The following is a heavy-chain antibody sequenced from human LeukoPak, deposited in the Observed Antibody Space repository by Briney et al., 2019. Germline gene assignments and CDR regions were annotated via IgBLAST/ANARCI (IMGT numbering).Heavy chain of an antibody. Sequence: GGSLRLSCVASGFTFSSYSMNWVRQAPGKGLEWVSSISSGSHYIYYADSLKGRFTISGDNAKNSVYLQVNSLRAEDTAIYYCAREGGMIIPFDYWGQGILVTVSS. D-gene: IGHD3-16*01. CDR1: GFTFSSYS. CDR3: AREGGMIIPFDY. V-gene: IGHV3-21*01. J-gene: IGHJ4*02. CDR2: ISSGSHYI.